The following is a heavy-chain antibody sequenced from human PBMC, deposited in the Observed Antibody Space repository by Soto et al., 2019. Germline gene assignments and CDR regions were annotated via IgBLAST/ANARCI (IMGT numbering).Heavy chain of an antibody. V-gene: IGHV4-38-2*02. CDR2: IYHSGST. D-gene: IGHD3-10*01. CDR1: GYSISSGYY. J-gene: IGHJ6*02. Sequence: ETLSLTCAVSGYSISSGYYWGWIRQPPGKGLEWIGSIYHSGSTYYNPSLKSRVTISVDTSKNQFSLKLSSVTAADTAVYYCARDHITMVRGVTGHYYYGMDVWGQGTTVTGSS. CDR3: ARDHITMVRGVTGHYYYGMDV.